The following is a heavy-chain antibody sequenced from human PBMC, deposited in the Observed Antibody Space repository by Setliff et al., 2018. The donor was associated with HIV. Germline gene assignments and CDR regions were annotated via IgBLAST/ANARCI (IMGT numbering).Heavy chain of an antibody. J-gene: IGHJ5*02. CDR1: GYTFTSSG. CDR2: ITPIFGTT. Sequence: SVKVSCKASGYTFTSSGISWVRQAPGQGLEWMGRITPIFGTTNYAQKFQGRVTITADKSTSTAYMELSSLRAEDTAVYYCAKDAGYSGTAWGTWGQGTLVTVSS. D-gene: IGHD5-12*01. CDR3: AKDAGYSGTAWGT. V-gene: IGHV1-69*06.